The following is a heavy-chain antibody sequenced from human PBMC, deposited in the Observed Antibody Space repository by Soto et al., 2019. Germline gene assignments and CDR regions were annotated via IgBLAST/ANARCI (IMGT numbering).Heavy chain of an antibody. J-gene: IGHJ6*02. Sequence: GGSLRLSCAASGFTFSSYGMHWVRQAPGKGLEWVAVISYDGSNKYYADSVKGRFTISRDNSKNTLYLQMNSLRAEDTAVYYCAKDRRGSVTIFGVVISHLYGMDVWGQGTTVTVSS. CDR1: GFTFSSYG. CDR3: AKDRRGSVTIFGVVISHLYGMDV. CDR2: ISYDGSNK. D-gene: IGHD3-3*01. V-gene: IGHV3-30*18.